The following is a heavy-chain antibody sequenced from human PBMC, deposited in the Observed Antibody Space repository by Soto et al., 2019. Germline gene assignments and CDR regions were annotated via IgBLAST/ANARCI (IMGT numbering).Heavy chain of an antibody. J-gene: IGHJ2*01. D-gene: IGHD5-12*01. CDR3: ARGNHRWLQLWYFDL. CDR2: IIPIFGTV. CDR1: GGTFSNYP. V-gene: IGHV1-69*12. Sequence: QVQLVQSGAEVKKPGSSVKVSCKASGGTFSNYPISWVRQAPGQGLEWMGGIIPIFGTVNYAQKFQGRVTIPADESTSTAYMERSSLRSEDTAVYYCARGNHRWLQLWYFDLWGRGTLVTVSS.